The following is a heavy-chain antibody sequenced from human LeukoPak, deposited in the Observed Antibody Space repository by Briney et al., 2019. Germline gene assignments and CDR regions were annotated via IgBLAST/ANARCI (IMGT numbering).Heavy chain of an antibody. CDR3: ARWREPFINYFDY. Sequence: GASVKVSCKVSGYTLTELSMHWVRQAPGQGLEWMGIINPSGGSTSYAQKFQGRVTMTRDMSTSTVYMELSSLRSEDTAVYYCARWREPFINYFDYWGQGTLVTVSS. D-gene: IGHD1-26*01. CDR2: INPSGGST. J-gene: IGHJ4*02. CDR1: GYTLTELS. V-gene: IGHV1-46*01.